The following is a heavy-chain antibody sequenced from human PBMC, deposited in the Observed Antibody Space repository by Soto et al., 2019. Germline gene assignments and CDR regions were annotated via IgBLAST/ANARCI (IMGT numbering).Heavy chain of an antibody. CDR3: ARRCVRAAAGRHYYCGMDV. V-gene: IGHV1-69*01. CDR2: IIPLFGTA. Sequence: QVQLVQSGAEVKKPGSSVKVSCKASGGTFSSYAISWVRQAPGQGLEWMGGIIPLFGTANYAQKFQGRVTITADESTSTAYMELRSLRSEDTAVYYCARRCVRAAAGRHYYCGMDVWGQGTTVTVSS. D-gene: IGHD6-13*01. CDR1: GGTFSSYA. J-gene: IGHJ6*02.